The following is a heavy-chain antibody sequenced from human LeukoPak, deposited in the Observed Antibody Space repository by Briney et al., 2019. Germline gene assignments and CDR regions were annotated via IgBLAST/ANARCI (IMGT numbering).Heavy chain of an antibody. CDR3: ARGHYYGSGSYYHSYYYYYGMDV. CDR1: GGSVSSGDYY. D-gene: IGHD3-10*01. CDR2: IYYSGST. V-gene: IGHV4-30-4*01. J-gene: IGHJ6*02. Sequence: SETLSLTCTVSGGSVSSGDYYWSWIRQPPGKGLERIGYIYYSGSTYYNPSLKSRVTISVDTSKNQFSLKLSSVTAADTAVYYCARGHYYGSGSYYHSYYYYYGMDVWGQGTTVTVSS.